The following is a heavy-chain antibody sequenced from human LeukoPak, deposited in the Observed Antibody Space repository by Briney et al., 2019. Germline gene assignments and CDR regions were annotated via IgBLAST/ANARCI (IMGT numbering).Heavy chain of an antibody. CDR3: ARDQWGLFDF. CDR2: IKEDGSDK. Sequence: GGSLRLSCAASGFTFSNYWMTWVRQAPGKGLEWVANIKEDGSDKYYVDSVKGRFTISRDNAKNSLYLQMNSLRAEDTAVYFCARDQWGLFDFWGQGTLVAVSS. V-gene: IGHV3-7*04. J-gene: IGHJ4*02. D-gene: IGHD2-21*02. CDR1: GFTFSNYW.